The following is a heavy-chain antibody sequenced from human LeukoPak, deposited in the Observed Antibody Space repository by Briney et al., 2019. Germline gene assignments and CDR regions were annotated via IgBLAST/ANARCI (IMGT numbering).Heavy chain of an antibody. V-gene: IGHV4-31*03. CDR3: ARSHYSDRSGYCSYRY. Sequence: PSQTLSLTCTVSGGSISSGGYYWSWIRHRPGKGLEWIGYIHYSGSTYYSPSLKSRVTISVDTSKNQFSLKLNSVTAADTAVYYCARSHYSDRSGYCSYRYWGQGTLVTVSS. J-gene: IGHJ4*02. CDR2: IHYSGST. CDR1: GGSISSGGYY. D-gene: IGHD3-22*01.